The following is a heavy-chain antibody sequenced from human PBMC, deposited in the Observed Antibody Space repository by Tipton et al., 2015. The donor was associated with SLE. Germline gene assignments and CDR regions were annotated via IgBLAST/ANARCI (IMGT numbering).Heavy chain of an antibody. J-gene: IGHJ4*02. CDR1: GFTFSSYS. Sequence: SLRLSCAASGFTFSSYSMNWVRQAPGKGLEWVSSISSSSSYIYYADSVKGRFTISRDNSKNTLYLQMNSLRAEDTAVYYCAKDLSNIAAAGTVYWGQGTLVTVSS. D-gene: IGHD6-13*01. V-gene: IGHV3-21*04. CDR2: ISSSSSYI. CDR3: AKDLSNIAAAGTVY.